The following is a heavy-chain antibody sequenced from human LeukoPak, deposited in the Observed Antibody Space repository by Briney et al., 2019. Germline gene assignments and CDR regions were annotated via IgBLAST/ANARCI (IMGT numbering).Heavy chain of an antibody. Sequence: SETLSLTCTVSGGSISSSSYYWGWIRQPPGKGLEWIGSIYYSGSTYYNPSLKSRVTISVDTSKNQFSLKLSSVTAADTAVYYCARFGYYYYGMDVWGQGTTVTVSS. J-gene: IGHJ6*02. CDR3: ARFGYYYYGMDV. CDR1: GGSISSSSYY. V-gene: IGHV4-39*07. D-gene: IGHD3-10*01. CDR2: IYYSGST.